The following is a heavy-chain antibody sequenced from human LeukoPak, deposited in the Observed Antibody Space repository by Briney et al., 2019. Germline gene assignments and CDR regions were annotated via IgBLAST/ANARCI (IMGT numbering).Heavy chain of an antibody. J-gene: IGHJ4*02. Sequence: SETLSLTCAVSGGSISSGGYSWSWIRQPPGKGLEWIGYIYHSGSTYYNPSLKSRVTISVDRSKNQFSLKLSSVTAADTAVYYCARGEGPPRRARNYYDSSGYVIDYWGQGTLVTVSS. CDR2: IYHSGST. CDR1: GGSISSGGYS. CDR3: ARGEGPPRRARNYYDSSGYVIDY. D-gene: IGHD3-22*01. V-gene: IGHV4-30-2*01.